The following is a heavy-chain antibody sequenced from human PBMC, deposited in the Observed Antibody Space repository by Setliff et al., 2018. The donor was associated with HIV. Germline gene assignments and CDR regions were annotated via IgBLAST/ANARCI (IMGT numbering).Heavy chain of an antibody. CDR1: GGSINSYY. Sequence: PSGTLSLTCIVSGGSINSYYWSWIRQPPGKGLEWIGYIYYSGSTNYNPSLKSRVTISVDTSQNQFSLKLRSVTAADTAIYYCARRIYGNNPYFDYWSQGTLVTVSS. CDR3: ARRIYGNNPYFDY. D-gene: IGHD4-17*01. J-gene: IGHJ4*02. CDR2: IYYSGST. V-gene: IGHV4-59*08.